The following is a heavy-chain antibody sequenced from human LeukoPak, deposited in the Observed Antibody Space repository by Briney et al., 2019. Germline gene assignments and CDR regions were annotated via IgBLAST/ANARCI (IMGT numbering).Heavy chain of an antibody. V-gene: IGHV4-31*03. J-gene: IGHJ4*02. CDR2: IYYSGTT. Sequence: SQTLSLTCTVSGGSISSGGYYWSWLRQHPGKGLEWIGYIYYSGTTYYSPSHKSGVTISVDTSKNQFSLKLSSVTAADTAVYYCAIQGGPSLFFDYWGQGTLVTVSS. CDR1: GGSISSGGYY. CDR3: AIQGGPSLFFDY. D-gene: IGHD1-1*01.